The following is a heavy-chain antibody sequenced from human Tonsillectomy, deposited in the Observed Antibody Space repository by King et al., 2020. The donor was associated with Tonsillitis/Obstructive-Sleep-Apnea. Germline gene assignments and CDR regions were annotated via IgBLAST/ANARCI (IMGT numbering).Heavy chain of an antibody. CDR1: GFTFSSYA. J-gene: IGHJ4*02. V-gene: IGHV3-23*04. D-gene: IGHD2-21*02. CDR2: ISGSGGST. CDR3: ARGPYCGGDCYGTAFDN. Sequence: VQLVESGGGLVQPGGSLRLSCAASGFTFSSYAMSWVRQAPGKGLEWVSAISGSGGSTYYADSVKGRFTISRDNYKNTLYLQMNSLRAEDTAVYYCARGPYCGGDCYGTAFDNWGQGTLVTVSS.